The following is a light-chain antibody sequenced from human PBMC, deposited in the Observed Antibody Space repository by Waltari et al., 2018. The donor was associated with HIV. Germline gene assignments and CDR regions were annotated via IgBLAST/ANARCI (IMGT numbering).Light chain of an antibody. CDR2: EDT. CDR1: SGGIDSNY. V-gene: IGLV6-57*03. Sequence: NFMLTQPHSVSGSPGKTVIISCTRSSGGIDSNYVQWYQQRPGSAPIILIYEDTERPSGVSERFSASIDSSSNSASLTISGLKTEDEADYYCQSSDSIIAVFGGGTKLTVL. J-gene: IGLJ3*02. CDR3: QSSDSIIAV.